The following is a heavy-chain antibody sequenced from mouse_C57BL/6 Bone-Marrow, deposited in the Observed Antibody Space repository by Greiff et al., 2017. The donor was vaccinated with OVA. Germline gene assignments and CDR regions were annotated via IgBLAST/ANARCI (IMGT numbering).Heavy chain of an antibody. D-gene: IGHD4-1*01. V-gene: IGHV1-81*01. CDR3: ARMETGTDYFDY. Sequence: QVQLQQSGAELARPGASVKLSCKASGYTFTSYGISWVKQRTGQGLEWIGEIYPRSGNTYYNEKFKGKATLTADKSSTTAYMELRSLTSEDSAVYFCARMETGTDYFDYWAKAPLSQSPQ. J-gene: IGHJ2*01. CDR2: IYPRSGNT. CDR1: GYTFTSYG.